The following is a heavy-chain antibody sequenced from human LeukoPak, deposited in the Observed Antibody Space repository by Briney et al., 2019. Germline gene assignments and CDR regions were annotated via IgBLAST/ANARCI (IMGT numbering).Heavy chain of an antibody. Sequence: TGGSLRLSCEASGFSFSGSAVHWVRQASGKGLEWVGRIRSKANSYATTYAASVKGRFTISRDDSKNTVYLQMNSLRAEDTAVYYCAREGRARYYGMDVWGQGTTVTVSS. D-gene: IGHD6-6*01. V-gene: IGHV3-73*01. J-gene: IGHJ6*02. CDR3: AREGRARYYGMDV. CDR1: GFSFSGSA. CDR2: IRSKANSYAT.